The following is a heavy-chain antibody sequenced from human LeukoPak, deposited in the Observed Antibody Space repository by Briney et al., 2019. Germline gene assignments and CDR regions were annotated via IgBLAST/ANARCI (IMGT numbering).Heavy chain of an antibody. CDR3: ARVVYGSGFHWFDP. Sequence: GGSLRLSCAASGFTFSSYWMHWVRQAPGKGLVWVSRINSDGSSTSYADSVKGRFTISRDNAKNTLYLQMNSLRAEDTAVYYCARVVYGSGFHWFDPWGQGTLVTVSS. V-gene: IGHV3-74*01. CDR1: GFTFSSYW. J-gene: IGHJ5*02. CDR2: INSDGSST. D-gene: IGHD3-10*01.